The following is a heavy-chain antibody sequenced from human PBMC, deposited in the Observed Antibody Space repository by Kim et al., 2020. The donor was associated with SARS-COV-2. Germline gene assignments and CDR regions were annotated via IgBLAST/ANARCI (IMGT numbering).Heavy chain of an antibody. J-gene: IGHJ4*02. CDR3: AKDMGRGAAGEPGSFDY. CDR1: GFTFGDYA. V-gene: IGHV3-9*01. Sequence: GGSLRLSCAASGFTFGDYAMHWVRQAPGKGLEWVSGISWNSGSIGYADSVKGRFTISRDNAKNSLYLQMNSLRAEDTALYYCAKDMGRGAAGEPGSFDYWGQGTLVTVSS. D-gene: IGHD6-13*01. CDR2: ISWNSGSI.